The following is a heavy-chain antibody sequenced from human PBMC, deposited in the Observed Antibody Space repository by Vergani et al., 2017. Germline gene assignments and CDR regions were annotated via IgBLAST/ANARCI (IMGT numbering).Heavy chain of an antibody. CDR3: ASGAITMVRGVIKRPYXMDV. J-gene: IGHJ6*02. CDR1: GYTFTSYG. D-gene: IGHD3-10*01. Sequence: QVQLVQSGAEVKMPGASVKVSCKASGYTFTSYGISWVRQAPGQGLEWMGWISAYNGNTNYAQKLQGRVTMTTDTSTSTAYMELRSLRSDDTAVYYCASGAITMVRGVIKRPYXMDVWGQGTTVTVSS. V-gene: IGHV1-18*01. CDR2: ISAYNGNT.